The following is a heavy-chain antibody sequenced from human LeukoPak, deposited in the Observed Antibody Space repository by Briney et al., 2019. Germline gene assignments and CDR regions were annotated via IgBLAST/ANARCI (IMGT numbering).Heavy chain of an antibody. J-gene: IGHJ4*02. Sequence: PSETLSLTCTVSGGSISTYYWNWIRQPPGKGLEWIGSIYYSGSTYYNPSLKSRVTISVDTSKNQFSLKLSSVTAADTAVYYCARHEVAAAGSPHYWGQGTLVTVSS. CDR2: IYYSGST. CDR1: GGSISTYY. D-gene: IGHD6-13*01. V-gene: IGHV4-59*05. CDR3: ARHEVAAAGSPHY.